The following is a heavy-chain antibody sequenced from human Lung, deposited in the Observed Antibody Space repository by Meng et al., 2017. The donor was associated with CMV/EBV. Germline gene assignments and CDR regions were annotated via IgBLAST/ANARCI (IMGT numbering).Heavy chain of an antibody. Sequence: GGSXRLXXKGSGYNFSNYWIGWVRQVPGKGLQWMGMIYPGDSDTRYSPSFQGQVTISANRSITTAFLQWSSLKASDTAMYYCARLGGDGYLDAFDFWGQGXMVTVSS. CDR3: ARLGGDGYLDAFDF. CDR1: GYNFSNYW. D-gene: IGHD5-24*01. J-gene: IGHJ3*01. CDR2: IYPGDSDT. V-gene: IGHV5-51*01.